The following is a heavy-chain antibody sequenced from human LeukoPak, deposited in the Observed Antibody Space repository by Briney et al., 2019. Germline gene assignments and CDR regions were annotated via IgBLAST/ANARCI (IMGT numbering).Heavy chain of an antibody. CDR2: ISGSGTYI. J-gene: IGHJ3*01. V-gene: IGHV3-21*06. CDR1: GFTFSTYT. CDR3: ARDSHRHGLDV. Sequence: GGSLRLSCAASGFTFSTYTIHWVRQGPGKGLEWVSSISGSGTYIHYADSVQGRFTISRDNAKNSLYLQMNSLRVEDTAVYYCARDSHRHGLDVWGLGTMVTVSS.